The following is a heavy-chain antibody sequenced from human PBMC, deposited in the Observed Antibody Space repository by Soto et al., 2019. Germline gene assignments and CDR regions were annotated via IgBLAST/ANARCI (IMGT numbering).Heavy chain of an antibody. Sequence: VGSLRLSCAASGFTFSSYSMNWVRQAPGKGLEWVSSISSSSSYIYYADSVKGRFTISRDNAKNSLYLQMNSLRAEDTAVYYCARDRDTAMPRGAFDIWGQGTMVTVSS. CDR3: ARDRDTAMPRGAFDI. CDR1: GFTFSSYS. V-gene: IGHV3-21*01. J-gene: IGHJ3*02. D-gene: IGHD5-18*01. CDR2: ISSSSSYI.